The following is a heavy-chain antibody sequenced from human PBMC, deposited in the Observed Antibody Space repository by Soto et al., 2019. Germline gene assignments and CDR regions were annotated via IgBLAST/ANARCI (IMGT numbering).Heavy chain of an antibody. D-gene: IGHD3-3*01. CDR3: ARGGVSTRTFDY. J-gene: IGHJ4*02. CDR1: GYNFAGYW. CDR2: IYPSDSDT. V-gene: IGHV5-51*01. Sequence: GESLKISCKGSGYNFAGYWIAWVRQMPGKGLELMGIIYPSDSDTRYRPYCQGQVHISAEKSLRSAYLQLSSLRASDTAMYYCARGGVSTRTFDYWGQGTPVTVSS.